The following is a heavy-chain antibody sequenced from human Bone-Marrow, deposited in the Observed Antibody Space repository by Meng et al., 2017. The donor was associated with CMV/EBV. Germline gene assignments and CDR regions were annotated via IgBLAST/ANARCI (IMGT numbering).Heavy chain of an antibody. CDR1: GGSISNTGYY. D-gene: IGHD6-13*01. J-gene: IGHJ5*02. CDR3: ARDPYSRSWGGWFDP. CDR2: IYYSGST. Sequence: SETLSLTCTVSGGSISNTGYYWGWIRQPPGKGLEWIGSIYYSGSTYYNPSLKSRVTISVDTSKNQFSLKLSSVTAADTAVYYCARDPYSRSWGGWFDPWGQGTLVTVSS. V-gene: IGHV4-39*07.